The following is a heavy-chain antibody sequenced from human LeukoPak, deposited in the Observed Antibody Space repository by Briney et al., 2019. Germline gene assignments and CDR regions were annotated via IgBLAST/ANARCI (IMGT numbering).Heavy chain of an antibody. CDR1: GYTFNSYD. V-gene: IGHV1-8*01. CDR2: MNPNSGNT. D-gene: IGHD6-13*01. CDR3: ASIPIAAAGSFDY. J-gene: IGHJ4*02. Sequence: GASVKVSCKASGYTFNSYDINRVRQATGQGLEWMGWMNPNSGNTGYAQKFQGRVTMTRNTSISTAYMELSSLRSEDTAVYYCASIPIAAAGSFDYWGQGTLVTVSS.